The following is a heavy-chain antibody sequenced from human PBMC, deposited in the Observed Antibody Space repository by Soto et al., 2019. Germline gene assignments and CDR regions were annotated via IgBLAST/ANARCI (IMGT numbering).Heavy chain of an antibody. CDR1: GFTASSNY. CDR2: IYSGGST. V-gene: IGHV3-53*01. J-gene: IGHJ6*02. Sequence: PGGSLRLSCAASGFTASSNYMSWVRQAPGKGLEWVSVIYSGGSTYYADSVKGRFTISRDNSKNTLYLQMNSLRAEDTAVYYCARGENYYYYGMDVWGQGTTVTVSS. CDR3: ARGENYYYYGMDV.